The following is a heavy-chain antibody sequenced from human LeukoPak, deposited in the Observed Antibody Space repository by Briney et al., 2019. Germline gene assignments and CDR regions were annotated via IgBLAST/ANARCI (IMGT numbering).Heavy chain of an antibody. J-gene: IGHJ5*02. CDR1: GFTFRSYW. D-gene: IGHD5-12*01. CDR3: AKDGVVATSDP. Sequence: GGSLRLSCAASGFTFRSYWMHWVRQASGKGLVWVSRINSDGSSTSYADSVKGRFTISRDNAKNTLYLQMNSLRAEDTAVYYCAKDGVVATSDPWGQGTLVTVSS. CDR2: INSDGSST. V-gene: IGHV3-74*01.